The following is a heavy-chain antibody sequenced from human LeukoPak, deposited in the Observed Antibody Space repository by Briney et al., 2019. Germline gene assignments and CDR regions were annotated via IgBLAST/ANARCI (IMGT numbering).Heavy chain of an antibody. CDR3: ARSYGNFDY. CDR1: GGSVSRGSYY. V-gene: IGHV4-61*01. J-gene: IGHJ4*02. D-gene: IGHD1-14*01. CDR2: IFHSGST. Sequence: PSETLSLTCTVTGGSVSRGSYYWSWIRQPPGKGLEWIGYIFHSGSTNHSPSLNSRVTISIDTSKNQFSLKLSSVTAADTAVYYCARSYGNFDYWGQGTLVTVSS.